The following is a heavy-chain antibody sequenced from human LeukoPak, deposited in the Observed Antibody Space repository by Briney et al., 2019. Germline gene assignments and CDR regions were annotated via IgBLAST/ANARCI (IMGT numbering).Heavy chain of an antibody. CDR2: ISGCGGST. CDR3: AKAPTYGSGSYYSWFDP. D-gene: IGHD3-10*01. Sequence: GGSLRLSCAASGFTFSSYAMSWVRQAPGKGLEWVSAISGCGGSTYYADSVKGRFTISRDNSKNTLYLQMNSLRAEDTAVYYCAKAPTYGSGSYYSWFDPWGQGTLVTVSS. CDR1: GFTFSSYA. J-gene: IGHJ5*02. V-gene: IGHV3-23*01.